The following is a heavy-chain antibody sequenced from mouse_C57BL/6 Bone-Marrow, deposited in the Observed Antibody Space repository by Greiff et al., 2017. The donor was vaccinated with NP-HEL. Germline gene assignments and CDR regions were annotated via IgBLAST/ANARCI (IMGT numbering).Heavy chain of an antibody. J-gene: IGHJ3*01. CDR2: ILPGSGST. CDR3: ARGPNYYGSSSFAY. Sequence: QVQLQQSGAELMKPGASVKLSCKTTGYTFTGYWIEWVKQRPGHGLEWIGEILPGSGSTNYNEKFKGKATFTADTSSNTAYMQLSSLTTEDSAIYYCARGPNYYGSSSFAYWGQGTLVTVSA. CDR1: GYTFTGYW. D-gene: IGHD1-1*01. V-gene: IGHV1-9*01.